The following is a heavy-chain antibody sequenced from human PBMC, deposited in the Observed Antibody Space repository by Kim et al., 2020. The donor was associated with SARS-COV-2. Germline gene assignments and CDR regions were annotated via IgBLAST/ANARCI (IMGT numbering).Heavy chain of an antibody. CDR1: GGTFSSYA. CDR2: IIPIFGTA. J-gene: IGHJ6*02. CDR3: ARDGDGGVKQDYYYYGMDV. V-gene: IGHV1-69*13. D-gene: IGHD2-15*01. Sequence: SVKVSCKASGGTFSSYAISWVRQAPGQGLEWMGGIIPIFGTANYAQKFQGRVTITADESTSTAYMELSSLRSEDTAVYYCARDGDGGVKQDYYYYGMDVWGQGTTVTVSS.